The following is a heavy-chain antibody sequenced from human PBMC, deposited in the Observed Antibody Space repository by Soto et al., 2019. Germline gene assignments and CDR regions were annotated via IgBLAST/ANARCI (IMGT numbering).Heavy chain of an antibody. CDR2: ISAYNGNT. V-gene: IGHV1-18*04. CDR3: ARVLGVVVPAAIYYYYYYGMDV. CDR1: ADTFTSYY. D-gene: IGHD2-2*02. Sequence: ASVKVSCKAPADTFTSYYIHWVRQAPGHGLEWMGWISAYNGNTNYAQKLQGRVTMTTDTSTSTAYMELRSLRSDDTAVYYCARVLGVVVPAAIYYYYYYGMDVWGQGTTVTVSS. J-gene: IGHJ6*02.